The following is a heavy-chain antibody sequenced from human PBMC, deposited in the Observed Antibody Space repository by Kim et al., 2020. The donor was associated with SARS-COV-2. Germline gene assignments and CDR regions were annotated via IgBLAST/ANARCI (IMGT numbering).Heavy chain of an antibody. V-gene: IGHV4-59*01. CDR3: ARGLGRDNWNDIDY. J-gene: IGHJ4*02. CDR2: IYYSGST. D-gene: IGHD1-20*01. CDR1: GGSISSYY. Sequence: SETLSLTCTVSGGSISSYYWSWIRQPPGKGLEWIGYIYYSGSTNYNPSLKSRVTISVDTSKNQFSLKLSSVTAADTAVYYCARGLGRDNWNDIDYWGQGTLVTVSS.